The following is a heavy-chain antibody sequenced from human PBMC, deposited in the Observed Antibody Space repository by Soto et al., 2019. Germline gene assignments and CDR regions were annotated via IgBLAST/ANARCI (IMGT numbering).Heavy chain of an antibody. CDR2: INPTGGST. CDR3: ARGNSGWYIYYFDY. Sequence: QVQLVQSGAEVKKPGASVKVSCKASGYTFTSYYMHWVRQAPGQGLEWMGIINPTGGSTSYAQKLQDRVTMNRDTSTSTVYMELSGLRSEDTAVYFCARGNSGWYIYYFDYWGQGTLVTVSS. D-gene: IGHD6-19*01. J-gene: IGHJ4*02. V-gene: IGHV1-46*04. CDR1: GYTFTSYY.